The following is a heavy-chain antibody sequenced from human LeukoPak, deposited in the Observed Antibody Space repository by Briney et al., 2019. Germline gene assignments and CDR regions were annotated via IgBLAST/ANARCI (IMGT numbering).Heavy chain of an antibody. V-gene: IGHV1-46*01. J-gene: IGHJ4*02. D-gene: IGHD6-13*01. CDR1: GYTFSIYN. Sequence: ASVKVSCKASGYTFSIYNMHWVRQAPGQGLEWMGIINPSGGTSYAQKLQGRITMTRDTSTSALYMELSSLRSEDTAVYYCAREGVAGTGLDFWGQGTLVTVSS. CDR3: AREGVAGTGLDF. CDR2: INPSGGT.